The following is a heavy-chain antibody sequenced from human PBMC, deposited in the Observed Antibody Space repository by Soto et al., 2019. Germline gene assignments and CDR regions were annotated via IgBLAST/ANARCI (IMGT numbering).Heavy chain of an antibody. V-gene: IGHV5-10-1*01. CDR3: ASPTQGGMDV. Sequence: PGESLKISCKGSGYSFTSHCIGWVRQMPGKGLEWMGRIDPSDSYTNYSPSFQGHVTISADKSISTAYLQWSSLKASDTAMYYCASPTQGGMDVWGQGTTVTVSS. CDR1: GYSFTSHC. CDR2: IDPSDSYT. J-gene: IGHJ6*02.